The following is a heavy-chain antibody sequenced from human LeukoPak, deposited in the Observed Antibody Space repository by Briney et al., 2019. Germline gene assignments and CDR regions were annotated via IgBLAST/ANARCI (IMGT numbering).Heavy chain of an antibody. D-gene: IGHD4-23*01. CDR3: ARGSKWELAPVDY. CDR2: ISYDGSNK. Sequence: GGSLRLSCAASGLTFSSYGMHWVRQAPGKGLEWVAVISYDGSNKYYADSVEGRFTISRDNSKNTLYMQMNSLRAEDTAVYYCARGSKWELAPVDYWGQGSLVTVSS. V-gene: IGHV3-30*19. CDR1: GLTFSSYG. J-gene: IGHJ4*02.